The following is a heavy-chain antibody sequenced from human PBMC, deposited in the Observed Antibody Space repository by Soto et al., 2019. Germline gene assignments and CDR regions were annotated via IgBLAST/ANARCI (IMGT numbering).Heavy chain of an antibody. Sequence: QVQLQQWGAGLLKPSETLSLTCAVYGGSFSGYYWSWIRQPPGKGLEWLGQINHSGSTNYNPSLKSRVTISVDTSKNQFSLKLSSVTAADTAVYYCARIIAAAGYYFDYWGQGTLVTVSS. D-gene: IGHD6-13*01. V-gene: IGHV4-34*01. CDR3: ARIIAAAGYYFDY. CDR1: GGSFSGYY. J-gene: IGHJ4*02. CDR2: INHSGST.